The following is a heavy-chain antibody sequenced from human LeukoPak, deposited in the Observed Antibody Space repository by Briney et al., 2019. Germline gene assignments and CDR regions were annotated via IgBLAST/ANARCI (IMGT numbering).Heavy chain of an antibody. CDR1: GGSISSYY. CDR2: IYYSGST. D-gene: IGHD2-15*01. CDR3: ARLVVVAATRVYYYGMDV. V-gene: IGHV4-59*01. J-gene: IGHJ6*02. Sequence: SETLSLTCTVSGGSISSYYWSWIRQPPGKGLEWIGYIYYSGSTNYNPSLKSRVTISVDTSKNQFSLKLGSVTAADTAVYYCARLVVVAATRVYYYGMDVWGQGTTVTVSS.